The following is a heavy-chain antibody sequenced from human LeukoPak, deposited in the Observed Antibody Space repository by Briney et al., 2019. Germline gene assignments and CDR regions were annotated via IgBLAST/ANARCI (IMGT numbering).Heavy chain of an antibody. CDR2: ISAYSGHT. CDR3: ARDSICSGGSCYNYYYMDV. CDR1: GYTFTNYG. J-gene: IGHJ6*03. V-gene: IGHV1-18*01. D-gene: IGHD2-15*01. Sequence: ASVRVSCKASGYTFTNYGISWVRQAPGQGLEWMGWISAYSGHTNYSQNLQGRVTMTTDTSTSKAYMELRSLRSDDTAVYYCARDSICSGGSCYNYYYMDVWGKGTTVTVSS.